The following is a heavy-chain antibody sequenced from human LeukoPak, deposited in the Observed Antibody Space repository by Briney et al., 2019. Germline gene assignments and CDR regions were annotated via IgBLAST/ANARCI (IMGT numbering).Heavy chain of an antibody. CDR2: IYYSGNT. V-gene: IGHV4-59*01. CDR1: GGSINNYY. CDR3: ARIVPYNYGYVDY. Sequence: PSETLSLTCTVSGGSINNYYWSWIRQPPGQGLEWIGYIYYSGNTNHNPSLKSRVSISVDMSKNQFSLKLRSVTAADTAVYHCARIVPYNYGYVDYWGQGTLVTVSS. J-gene: IGHJ4*02. D-gene: IGHD5-18*01.